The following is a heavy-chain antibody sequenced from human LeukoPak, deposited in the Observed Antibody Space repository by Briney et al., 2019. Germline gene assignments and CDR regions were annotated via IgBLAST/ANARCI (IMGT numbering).Heavy chain of an antibody. CDR1: GFTVSSNY. V-gene: IGHV3-66*02. Sequence: GGSLRLSCAASGFTVSSNYMSWVRQAPGKGLEWVSVIYSGGSTYYADSVKGRFTISRDNSKNTLYLQVNSLRAEDTAVYYCARESANCTNGVCYTEDYFDYWGQGTLVTVSS. D-gene: IGHD2-8*01. J-gene: IGHJ4*02. CDR3: ARESANCTNGVCYTEDYFDY. CDR2: IYSGGST.